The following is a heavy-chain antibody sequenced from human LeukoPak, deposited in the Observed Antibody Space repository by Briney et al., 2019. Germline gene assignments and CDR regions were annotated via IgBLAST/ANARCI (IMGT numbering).Heavy chain of an antibody. CDR1: GYTFTGYY. V-gene: IGHV1-2*02. J-gene: IGHJ4*02. Sequence: GASVKVSCKASGYTFTGYYMHWVRQAPGQGLEWMGWINPNNGGTNYARKFQGRVTMTRDTSISTGYMELSGLTSDDTAVYYCARDIAATGPAADYWGQGTLVTVSS. CDR2: INPNNGGT. D-gene: IGHD6-13*01. CDR3: ARDIAATGPAADY.